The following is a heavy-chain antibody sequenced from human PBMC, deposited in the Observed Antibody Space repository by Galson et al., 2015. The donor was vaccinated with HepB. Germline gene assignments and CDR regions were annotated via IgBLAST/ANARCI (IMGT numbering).Heavy chain of an antibody. CDR3: ARDEGIAAAGSYYYYGMDV. D-gene: IGHD6-13*01. Sequence: SVKVSCKASGYTFTGYYMHWVRQAPGQGLEWMGWINPNSGGTNYAQKFQGWVTMTRDTSISTAYMELSRLRSDDTAVYYCARDEGIAAAGSYYYYGMDVWGQGTTVTVSS. CDR2: INPNSGGT. CDR1: GYTFTGYY. J-gene: IGHJ6*02. V-gene: IGHV1-2*04.